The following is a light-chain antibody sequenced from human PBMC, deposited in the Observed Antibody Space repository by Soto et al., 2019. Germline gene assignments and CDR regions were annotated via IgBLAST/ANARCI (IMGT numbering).Light chain of an antibody. V-gene: IGKV3-15*01. CDR3: QHYNNWWT. CDR2: GAS. J-gene: IGKJ1*01. CDR1: QSVSTS. Sequence: EIVMTQSPATLSVSPGETATLSCRASQSVSTSLAWYQQKPGQAPRLLISGASTRATGVPARFSGSGSETEFTLSNSSLQSEDVAVYYCQHYNNWWTFGQGTKVEIK.